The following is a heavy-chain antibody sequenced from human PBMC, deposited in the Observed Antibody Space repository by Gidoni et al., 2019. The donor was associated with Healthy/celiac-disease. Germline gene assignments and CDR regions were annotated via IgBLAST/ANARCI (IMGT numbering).Heavy chain of an antibody. CDR1: GYTFTSSY. J-gene: IGHJ4*02. D-gene: IGHD2-2*02. CDR2: INPSGGST. V-gene: IGHV1-46*01. CDR3: ARDQNRDIVLLPAAILDY. Sequence: QVQLVQSGAEVKKPGASVKVSCKASGYTFTSSYIHWVRQAPGQGREWMGIINPSGGSTSYAQKFQGRVTMTRDTSTSTIYMELSSLRSEDTAVYYCARDQNRDIVLLPAAILDYWGQGTLVTVSS.